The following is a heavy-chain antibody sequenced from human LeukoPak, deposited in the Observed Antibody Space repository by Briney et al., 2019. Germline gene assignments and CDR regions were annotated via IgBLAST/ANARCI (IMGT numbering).Heavy chain of an antibody. Sequence: SETLSLTCTVSGGSVSSYYGSWIRQPPGEGLEWIGYIKSSGSSNYNPSLKSRVTISMDTSKNQFSLRLNSVTAADTAVYYCARDGTVATNWFDPWGQGTLVTVSS. J-gene: IGHJ5*02. CDR1: GGSVSSYY. CDR3: ARDGTVATNWFDP. CDR2: IKSSGSS. D-gene: IGHD5-12*01. V-gene: IGHV4-59*02.